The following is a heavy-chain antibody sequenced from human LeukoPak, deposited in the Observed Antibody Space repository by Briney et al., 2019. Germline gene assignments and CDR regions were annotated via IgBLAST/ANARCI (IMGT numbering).Heavy chain of an antibody. CDR1: GYTFTSYY. CDR2: INPSGGST. D-gene: IGHD3-9*01. Sequence: ASVKVSCKASGYTFTSYYMHWVRQAPGQGLEWMGIINPSGGSTSYAQKFQGRVTMARDMSTSTVYMELSSLRSEDTAVYYCARGTLGYFDWLLNLDYWGQGTLVTVSS. J-gene: IGHJ4*02. V-gene: IGHV1-46*01. CDR3: ARGTLGYFDWLLNLDY.